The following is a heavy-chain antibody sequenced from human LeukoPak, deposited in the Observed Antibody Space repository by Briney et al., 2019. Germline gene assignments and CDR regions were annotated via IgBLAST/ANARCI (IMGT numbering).Heavy chain of an antibody. CDR2: INPNSGGT. Sequence: GASVKVSCKASGYTFTGYYMHWVRQAPGQGLEWMGWINPNSGGTNYAQKFQGRVTMTRDTSISTAYMELSRLRSDDTAVYYCARDLLLWFGELSGTFDYWGQGTLVTVSS. V-gene: IGHV1-2*02. J-gene: IGHJ4*02. CDR1: GYTFTGYY. D-gene: IGHD3-10*01. CDR3: ARDLLLWFGELSGTFDY.